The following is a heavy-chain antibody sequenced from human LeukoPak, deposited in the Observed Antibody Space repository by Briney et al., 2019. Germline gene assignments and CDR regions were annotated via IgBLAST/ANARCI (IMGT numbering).Heavy chain of an antibody. CDR3: ARVCSGGSCYFRWFDP. D-gene: IGHD2-15*01. J-gene: IGHJ5*02. CDR1: GYTFTSYD. CDR2: MNPNSGNT. Sequence: ASVKVSCKASGYTFTSYDINWERQATGQGLEWMGWMNPNSGNTGYAQKFQGRVTITRNTSISTAYMELSSLRSEDTAVYYCARVCSGGSCYFRWFDPWGQGTLVTVSS. V-gene: IGHV1-8*03.